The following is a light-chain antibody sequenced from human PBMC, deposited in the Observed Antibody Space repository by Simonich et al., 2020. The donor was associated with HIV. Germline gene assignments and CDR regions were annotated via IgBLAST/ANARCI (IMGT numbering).Light chain of an antibody. CDR3: QQYYTTPRT. J-gene: IGKJ1*01. V-gene: IGKV4-1*01. CDR2: WAS. Sequence: DIVMTQSPDSLAVSLGERATINCKSSQSFLYSSNNKNYLVWYQKKPGQPPKLLIYWASTRESGVPDRFSGSGSGTDFTLTISSLQAEDVAVYYCQQYYTTPRTFGQGTKVEIK. CDR1: QSFLYSSNNKNY.